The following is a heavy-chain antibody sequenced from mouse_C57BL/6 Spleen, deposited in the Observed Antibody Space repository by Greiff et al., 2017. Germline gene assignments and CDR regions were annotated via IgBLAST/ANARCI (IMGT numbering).Heavy chain of an antibody. V-gene: IGHV5-17*01. D-gene: IGHD2-3*01. Sequence: EVNVVESGGGLVKPGGSLKLSCAASGFTFSDYGMHWVRQAPEKGLEWVAYISSGSSTIYYADTVKGRFTISRDNAKNSLFLQMTSLRSEDTAMYYCARGGWLLPYWYFDVWGTGTTVTVSS. J-gene: IGHJ1*03. CDR3: ARGGWLLPYWYFDV. CDR2: ISSGSSTI. CDR1: GFTFSDYG.